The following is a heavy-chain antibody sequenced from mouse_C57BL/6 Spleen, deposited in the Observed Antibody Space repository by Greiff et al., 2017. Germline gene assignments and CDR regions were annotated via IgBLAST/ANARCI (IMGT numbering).Heavy chain of an antibody. CDR3: TRYYDYDSYAMDY. D-gene: IGHD2-4*01. CDR2: IDPETGGT. J-gene: IGHJ4*01. CDR1: GYTFTDYE. V-gene: IGHV1-15*01. Sequence: VQLQQSGAELVRPGASVTLSCKASGYTFTDYEMHWVKQTPVHGLEWIGAIDPETGGTAYNQKFKGKAILTADKSSSTAYMELRSLTSEDSAVYYCTRYYDYDSYAMDYWGQGTSVTVSS.